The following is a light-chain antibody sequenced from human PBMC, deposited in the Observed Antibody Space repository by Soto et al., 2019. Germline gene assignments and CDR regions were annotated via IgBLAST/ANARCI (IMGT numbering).Light chain of an antibody. CDR2: GAS. CDR1: QSVSSSY. CDR3: QQYGSSPLT. V-gene: IGKV3-20*01. J-gene: IGKJ4*01. Sequence: EIVLTQSPCTLSLSTGERATLSCRASQSVSSSYLAWYQQKPGQAPRLLIYGASSRATGIPDRFSGSGSGTDFTLTISRLEPEDFAVYYCQQYGSSPLTFGGGTKV.